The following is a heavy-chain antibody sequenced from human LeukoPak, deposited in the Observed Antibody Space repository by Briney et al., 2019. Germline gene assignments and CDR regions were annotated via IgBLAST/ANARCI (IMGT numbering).Heavy chain of an antibody. J-gene: IGHJ4*02. CDR2: ISYDGSNK. V-gene: IGHV3-30*18. CDR3: AKVWVTASTFDY. Sequence: PERSLRLSCAASGFTFSSYGMHWVRQAPGKGLEWVAVISYDGSNKYYADSVKGRSTISRDNSKNTLYLQMNSLRAEDTAVYYCAKVWVTASTFDYWGQGTLVTVSS. CDR1: GFTFSSYG. D-gene: IGHD2-21*02.